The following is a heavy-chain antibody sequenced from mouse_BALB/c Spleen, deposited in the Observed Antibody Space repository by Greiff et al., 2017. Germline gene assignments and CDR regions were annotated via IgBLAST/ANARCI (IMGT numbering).Heavy chain of an antibody. V-gene: IGHV5-6-3*01. Sequence: EVKVVESGGGLVQPGGSLKLSCAASGFTFSSYGMSWVRQTPDKRLELVATINSNGGSTYYPDSVKGRFTISRDNAKNTLYLQMSSLKSEDTAMYYCARDQEYGNYIDYWGQGTTLTVSS. CDR3: ARDQEYGNYIDY. CDR2: INSNGGST. CDR1: GFTFSSYG. D-gene: IGHD2-10*02. J-gene: IGHJ2*01.